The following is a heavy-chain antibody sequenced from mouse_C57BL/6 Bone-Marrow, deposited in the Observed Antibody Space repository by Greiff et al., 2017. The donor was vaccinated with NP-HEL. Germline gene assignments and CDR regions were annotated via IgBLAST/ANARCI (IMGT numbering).Heavy chain of an antibody. V-gene: IGHV5-4*01. D-gene: IGHD2-3*01. CDR3: ARDPRWLLNAMDY. Sequence: EVMLVESGGGLVKPGGSLKLSCAASGFTFSSYAMSWVRQTPEKRLEWVATISDGGSYTYYPDNVKGRFTISRDNAKNNLYLQMSHLKSEDTAMYYCARDPRWLLNAMDYWGQGTSVTVSS. J-gene: IGHJ4*01. CDR2: ISDGGSYT. CDR1: GFTFSSYA.